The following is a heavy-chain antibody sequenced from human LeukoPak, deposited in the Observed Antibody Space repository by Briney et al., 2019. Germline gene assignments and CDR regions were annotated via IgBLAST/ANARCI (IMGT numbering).Heavy chain of an antibody. J-gene: IGHJ4*02. V-gene: IGHV4-39*07. Sequence: PSETLSLTCTVSGGSISSSSYYWGWIRQPPGKGLEWIGSIYYSGSTYYNPSLKSRVTISVDTSKNQFSLKLSSVTAADTAVYYCARAIGGTHFRYYFDYWGQGTLVTVSS. CDR1: GGSISSSSYY. D-gene: IGHD1/OR15-1a*01. CDR2: IYYSGST. CDR3: ARAIGGTHFRYYFDY.